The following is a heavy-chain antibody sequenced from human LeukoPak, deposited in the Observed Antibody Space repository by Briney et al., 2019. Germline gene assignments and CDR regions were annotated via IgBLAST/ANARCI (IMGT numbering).Heavy chain of an antibody. Sequence: PGGSLRLSCAASGFTFSSYWMHWVRQAPGKGLVWVSRINSDGSSTSYADSVRGRFTISRDNSKFTLYMQMNSLRAEDTAVYYCARVRAGYCTSTSCYTGMDVWGQGTTVTVSS. J-gene: IGHJ6*02. CDR1: GFTFSSYW. CDR2: INSDGSST. D-gene: IGHD2-2*01. V-gene: IGHV3-74*01. CDR3: ARVRAGYCTSTSCYTGMDV.